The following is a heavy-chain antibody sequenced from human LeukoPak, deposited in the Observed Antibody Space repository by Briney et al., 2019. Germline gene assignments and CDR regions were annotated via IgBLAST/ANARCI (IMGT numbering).Heavy chain of an antibody. CDR3: ARDIYGGHDY. V-gene: IGHV3-7*04. J-gene: IGHJ4*02. Sequence: GGSLRLSCAASGVTFSNYWMSWVRQAPGEGLEWVANINQDGSEKSYVDSVEGRFTISRDNAKKSLYLHVNSLRAENTAVYYCARDIYGGHDYWGQGTLLTVSS. D-gene: IGHD2-21*01. CDR1: GVTFSNYW. CDR2: INQDGSEK.